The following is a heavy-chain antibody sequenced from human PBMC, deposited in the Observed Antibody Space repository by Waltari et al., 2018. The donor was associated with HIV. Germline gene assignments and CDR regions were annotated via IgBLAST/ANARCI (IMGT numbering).Heavy chain of an antibody. CDR1: GYSFNNYW. V-gene: IGHV5-51*01. D-gene: IGHD3-10*01. Sequence: EVHLVQSGAELKKPGESLRISCQGSGYSFNNYWIGWVRQMPGKGPEWMGNIYPADTQTRYSPAFEGPITSTVDKSINTVFLQWNSLKASDTARYFCARHHPEPRRSYYASSYYDVWGQGTLVTVSS. CDR2: IYPADTQT. J-gene: IGHJ4*02. CDR3: ARHHPEPRRSYYASSYYDV.